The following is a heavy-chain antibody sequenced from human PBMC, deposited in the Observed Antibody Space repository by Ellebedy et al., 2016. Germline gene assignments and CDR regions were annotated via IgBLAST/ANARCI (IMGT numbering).Heavy chain of an antibody. V-gene: IGHV3-74*01. CDR2: IKNDGTGT. CDR3: ARDFGQLGFPEFDF. J-gene: IGHJ4*02. CDR1: GFTFSTYW. D-gene: IGHD3-16*01. Sequence: GESLKISXAASGFTFSTYWMHWVRQAPGKGLVWASRIKNDGTGTVYADSVKGRFTISRDNAKNTLFLQMNSLRAEDAALYYCARDFGQLGFPEFDFWGQGTLVIVSS.